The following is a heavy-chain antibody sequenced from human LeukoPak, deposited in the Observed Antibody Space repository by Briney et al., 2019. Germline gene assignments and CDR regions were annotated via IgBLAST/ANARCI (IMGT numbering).Heavy chain of an antibody. CDR2: IIPIFGTA. Sequence: SVKVSRKASGGTFSSYAISWVRQAPGQGLEWMGGIIPIFGTANYAQKFQGRVTITADESTSTAYMELSSLRSEDTAVYYCASGYCSSTSCYYNTFDYWGQGTLVTVSS. V-gene: IGHV1-69*01. CDR1: GGTFSSYA. J-gene: IGHJ4*02. CDR3: ASGYCSSTSCYYNTFDY. D-gene: IGHD2-2*01.